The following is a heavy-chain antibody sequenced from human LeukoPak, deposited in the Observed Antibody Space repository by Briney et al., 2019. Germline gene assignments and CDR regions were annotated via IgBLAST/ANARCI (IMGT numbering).Heavy chain of an antibody. CDR2: INHSGST. D-gene: IGHD7-27*01. CDR1: GGSFSGYY. J-gene: IGHJ4*02. V-gene: IGHV4-34*01. Sequence: SETPSLTCAVYGGSFSGYYWSWIRQPPGKGLEWIGEINHSGSTNYNPSLKSRVTISVDTSKNQFSLKLSSVTAADTAVYYCARGNWGLLDYWGQGTLVTVSS. CDR3: ARGNWGLLDY.